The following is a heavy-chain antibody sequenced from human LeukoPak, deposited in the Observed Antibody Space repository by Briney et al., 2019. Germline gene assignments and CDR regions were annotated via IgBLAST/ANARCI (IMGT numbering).Heavy chain of an antibody. Sequence: SVKVSCKASGYTFTSYDINWVRQAPGQGLEWMGRIIPILGIANYAQKFQGRVTITADKSTSTAYMELSSLRSEDTAAYYCARGYYYDSSGYPPTTGFDPWGQGTLVTVSS. CDR1: GYTFTSYD. J-gene: IGHJ5*02. CDR2: IIPILGIA. V-gene: IGHV1-69*04. D-gene: IGHD3-22*01. CDR3: ARGYYYDSSGYPPTTGFDP.